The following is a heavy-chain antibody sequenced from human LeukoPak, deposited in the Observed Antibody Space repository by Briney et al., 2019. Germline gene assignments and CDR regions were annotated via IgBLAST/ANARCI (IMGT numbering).Heavy chain of an antibody. CDR2: INPNSGGT. D-gene: IGHD5-24*01. V-gene: IGHV1-2*02. CDR3: ARDLGRDGYNFPFDY. J-gene: IGHJ4*02. Sequence: GASVKVSCKTSGYTFTDYYIHWVRQAPGQGLEWMGWINPNSGGTNYAQKFQGRVTMTRDTSISTAYMEVSRLRSDDTALYYCARDLGRDGYNFPFDYWGLGTLVTVSS. CDR1: GYTFTDYY.